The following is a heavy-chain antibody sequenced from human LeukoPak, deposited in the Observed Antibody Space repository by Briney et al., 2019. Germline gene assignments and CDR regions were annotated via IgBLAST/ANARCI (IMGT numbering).Heavy chain of an antibody. V-gene: IGHV4-34*01. CDR3: ARGPVVAATLSWFDP. D-gene: IGHD2-15*01. J-gene: IGHJ5*02. Sequence: SETLSLTCAVYGGSFSGYYWSWIRQPPGKGLEWIGEINHSGSTKYNPSLKSRVTISVDTSKNQFSLKLSSVTAADTAVYYCARGPVVAATLSWFDPWGQGTLVTVSS. CDR1: GGSFSGYY. CDR2: INHSGST.